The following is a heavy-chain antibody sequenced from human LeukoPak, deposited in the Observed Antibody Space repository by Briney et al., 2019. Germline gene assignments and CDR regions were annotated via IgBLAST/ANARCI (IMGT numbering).Heavy chain of an antibody. D-gene: IGHD6-19*01. CDR3: ATAIAVANDAFDI. J-gene: IGHJ3*02. Sequence: SETLSLTCTVSGGSISIYYGSWIRQPPGKGLEWIGYINYSGSTNYNPSLKSRVTISVDTSKNQFSLKLSSVTAADTAVYYCATAIAVANDAFDIWGQGTMVTVSS. CDR2: INYSGST. CDR1: GGSISIYY. V-gene: IGHV4-59*01.